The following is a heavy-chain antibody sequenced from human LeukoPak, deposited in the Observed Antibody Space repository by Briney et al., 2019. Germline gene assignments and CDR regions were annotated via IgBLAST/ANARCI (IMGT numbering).Heavy chain of an antibody. J-gene: IGHJ2*01. V-gene: IGHV4-59*01. CDR3: ARDSHSLRWFL. D-gene: IGHD3-10*01. CDR1: GGSITDYY. CDR2: ISYSGNT. Sequence: SETLSLTCTVSGGSITDYYWSWLRQPPGKGLVWIGYISYSGNTKYSPSLSNRVTISLATSRKQFSLKLSSVTAADTAVYYCARDSHSLRWFLWGRGTLVTVSS.